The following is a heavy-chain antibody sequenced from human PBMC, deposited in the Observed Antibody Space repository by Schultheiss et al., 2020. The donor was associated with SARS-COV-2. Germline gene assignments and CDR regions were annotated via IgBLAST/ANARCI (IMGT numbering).Heavy chain of an antibody. CDR2: ISYDGSNK. J-gene: IGHJ6*02. CDR3: ARDLGLTYYDISTGQDYYYYGMDV. Sequence: GGSLRLSCAASGFTFSSYAMHWVRQAPGKGLEWVEVISYDGSNKYYADSVKGRFTISRDNSKNTLYLQMNSLRAEDTAVYYCARDLGLTYYDISTGQDYYYYGMDVWGQGTTVTVSS. V-gene: IGHV3-30-3*01. D-gene: IGHD3-9*01. CDR1: GFTFSSYA.